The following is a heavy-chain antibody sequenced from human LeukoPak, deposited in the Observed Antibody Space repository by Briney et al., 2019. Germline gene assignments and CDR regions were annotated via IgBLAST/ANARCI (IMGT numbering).Heavy chain of an antibody. CDR2: ISGSGGST. D-gene: IGHD3-16*01. CDR3: AKDYDAVWGGTDY. Sequence: PGGSLRLSCAASGFTFGIYAMSWVRQAPGKGLEWVSAISGSGGSTYCADSVKGRFPISRDNSKNTLYLQMNSLRAEDTAVYYCAKDYDAVWGGTDYWGQGTLVTVSS. J-gene: IGHJ4*02. V-gene: IGHV3-23*01. CDR1: GFTFGIYA.